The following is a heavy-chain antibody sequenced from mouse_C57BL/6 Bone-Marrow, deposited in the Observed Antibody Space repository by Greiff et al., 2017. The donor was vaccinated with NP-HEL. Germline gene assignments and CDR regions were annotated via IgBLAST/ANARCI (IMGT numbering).Heavy chain of an antibody. J-gene: IGHJ2*01. CDR2: IRNKANGYTT. CDR1: GFTFTDYY. CDR3: ARSAHLDLFDY. V-gene: IGHV7-3*01. Sequence: EVHLVESGGGLVQPGGSLSLSCAASGFTFTDYYMSWVRQPPGKALEWLGFIRNKANGYTTEYSASVKGRFTISRDNSQSILYLQMNALRAEDSATYYCARSAHLDLFDYWGQGTTLTVSS.